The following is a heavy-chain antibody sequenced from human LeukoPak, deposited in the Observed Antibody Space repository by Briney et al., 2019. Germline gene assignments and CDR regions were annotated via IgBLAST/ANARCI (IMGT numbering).Heavy chain of an antibody. CDR3: ASSIAAAGIGFDP. J-gene: IGHJ5*02. D-gene: IGHD6-13*01. V-gene: IGHV1-69*02. CDR2: IIPILGIA. Sequence: SVKVSCKASGGTFSSYTISWVRQAPGQELEWMGRIIPILGIANYAQKFQGRVTITADKSTSTAYMELSSLRSEDTAVYYCASSIAAAGIGFDPWGQGTLVTVSS. CDR1: GGTFSSYT.